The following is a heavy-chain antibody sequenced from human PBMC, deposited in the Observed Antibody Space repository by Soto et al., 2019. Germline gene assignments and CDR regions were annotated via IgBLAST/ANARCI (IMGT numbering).Heavy chain of an antibody. J-gene: IGHJ4*02. Sequence: QVQLVQSGAEVMKPGASVRVSCKASGYSFSTYYMHWVRQAPGQGYEWMGIINPSGGSTTYAQKFQGRVTMTRDTSTTTVYMELSSLKSEDTAVYYCARYDYNGYYFDYWGQGTLVTVSS. V-gene: IGHV1-46*01. CDR1: GYSFSTYY. D-gene: IGHD4-4*01. CDR2: INPSGGST. CDR3: ARYDYNGYYFDY.